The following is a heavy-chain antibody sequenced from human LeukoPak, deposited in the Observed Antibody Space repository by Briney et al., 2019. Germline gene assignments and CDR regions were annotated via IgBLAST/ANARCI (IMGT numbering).Heavy chain of an antibody. CDR3: ASQLGDASDI. V-gene: IGHV3-48*01. J-gene: IGHJ3*02. D-gene: IGHD6-13*01. CDR1: GFTFSSYE. Sequence: PGGSLRLSCAASGFTFSSYEMSWVRQARGKGLEWVSYISSSSSTIYYADSVKGRFTISRDNGKNSLYLQMNSLRAEDTAVYYCASQLGDASDIWGQGTMVTVSS. CDR2: ISSSSSTI.